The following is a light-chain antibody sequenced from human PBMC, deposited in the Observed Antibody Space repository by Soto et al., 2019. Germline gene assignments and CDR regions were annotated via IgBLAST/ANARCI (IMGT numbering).Light chain of an antibody. CDR3: QQSYSSPPT. Sequence: EIETTQSPSSLSASVGDTVTITCRASQGIKSYLYWYQQKPGKAPKLLIYAASSLQSGVPSRFSGSGSGPDFTLTISSLQPEDFATYYCQQSYSSPPTFCQRT. J-gene: IGKJ1*01. CDR1: QGIKSY. V-gene: IGKV1-39*01. CDR2: AAS.